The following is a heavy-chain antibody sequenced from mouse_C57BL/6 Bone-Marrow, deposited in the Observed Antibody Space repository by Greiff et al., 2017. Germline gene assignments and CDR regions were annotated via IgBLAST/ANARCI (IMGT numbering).Heavy chain of an antibody. CDR2: INPSTGGT. J-gene: IGHJ3*01. CDR1: GYSFTGYY. V-gene: IGHV1-42*01. D-gene: IGHD2-2*01. CDR3: ARWIYYGYAWFAY. Sequence: EVQLQQSGPELVKPGASVKISCKASGYSFTGYYMNWVKQSPEKSLEWIGEINPSTGGTTYNQKFKAKATLTVDTSSSTAYMQLKSLTSEDSAVYYCARWIYYGYAWFAYWGQGTLVTVSA.